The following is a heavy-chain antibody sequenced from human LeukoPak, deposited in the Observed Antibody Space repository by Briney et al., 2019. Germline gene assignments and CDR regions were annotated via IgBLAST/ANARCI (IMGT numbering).Heavy chain of an antibody. V-gene: IGHV3-11*01. D-gene: IGHD3-22*01. CDR3: AREYYFNRSGYGSFGY. CDR1: GFTFSDHY. J-gene: IGHJ4*02. CDR2: ISASGSDI. Sequence: GGSLRLSCAASGFTFSDHYMGWLRQAPGRGLEWVSYISASGSDIFYADSVKGRFSVSRDNAKNSLYLQMNSLRAEDTAVYYCAREYYFNRSGYGSFGYWGQGTLVTVSS.